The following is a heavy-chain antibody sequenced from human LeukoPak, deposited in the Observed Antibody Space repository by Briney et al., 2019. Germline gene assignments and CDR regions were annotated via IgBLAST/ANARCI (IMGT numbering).Heavy chain of an antibody. J-gene: IGHJ6*02. Sequence: ASVKVSCKASGYTFTSYGISWVRQAPGQGLEWMGWISAYNGNTNYAQKLQGRVTMTTDTSTSTAYMELRSLRSDDTAVYYCAREGRLWSGESVNYGMDVWGQGTTVTVSS. CDR3: AREGRLWSGESVNYGMDV. CDR2: ISAYNGNT. V-gene: IGHV1-18*01. D-gene: IGHD3-10*01. CDR1: GYTFTSYG.